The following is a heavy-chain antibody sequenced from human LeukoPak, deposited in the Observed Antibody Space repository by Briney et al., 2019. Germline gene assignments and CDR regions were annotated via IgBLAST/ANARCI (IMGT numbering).Heavy chain of an antibody. CDR3: GRGSSFGDYYYYMDV. D-gene: IGHD3-10*01. CDR2: IRNKRQSYTT. CDR1: GFTFGDHY. J-gene: IGHJ6*03. Sequence: QPGGSLRLSCAASGFTFGDHYMDWVRQGPGKGLEWVGRIRNKRQSYTTEYAASVKGRFTISRDDSKNSLYLQMNSLKTEDTAVYYCGRGSSFGDYYYYMDVGGKGTTVTVSS. V-gene: IGHV3-72*01.